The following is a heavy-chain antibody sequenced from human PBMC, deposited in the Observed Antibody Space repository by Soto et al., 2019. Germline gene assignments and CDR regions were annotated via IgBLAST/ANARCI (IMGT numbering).Heavy chain of an antibody. Sequence: QVQLVQSGAEVKKPGASVKVSCKASGYTFTSYGISWVRQAPGQGLEWMGRISAYNGNTNYAQKLQGRVTMTTDPSTSTAYLELRRLRSDDTAVYYCARVVGALGHWFDPWGQGTLVTVSS. CDR3: ARVVGALGHWFDP. J-gene: IGHJ5*02. CDR2: ISAYNGNT. CDR1: GYTFTSYG. V-gene: IGHV1-18*01. D-gene: IGHD1-26*01.